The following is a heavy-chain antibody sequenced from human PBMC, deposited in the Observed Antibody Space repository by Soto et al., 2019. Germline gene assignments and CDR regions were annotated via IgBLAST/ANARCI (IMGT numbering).Heavy chain of an antibody. Sequence: ASVKVSCKASGYTFTSYGISWVRQAPGQGLEWMGWISAYNGNTNYAQRLQGRVTMTTDTSTSTAYMELRSLRSDDTAVYYCARDVGYYYDSSGYYYGYWGRGTLVTVSS. CDR1: GYTFTSYG. V-gene: IGHV1-18*01. D-gene: IGHD3-22*01. J-gene: IGHJ4*02. CDR3: ARDVGYYYDSSGYYYGY. CDR2: ISAYNGNT.